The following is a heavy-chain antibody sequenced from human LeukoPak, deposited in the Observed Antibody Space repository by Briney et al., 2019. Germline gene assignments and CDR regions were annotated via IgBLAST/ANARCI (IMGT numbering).Heavy chain of an antibody. J-gene: IGHJ6*03. D-gene: IGHD1-26*01. CDR2: ISGSGGST. V-gene: IGHV3-23*01. CDR1: GFTFSSHA. CDR3: AKDQSGSDYYYYYMDV. Sequence: GGSLRLSCAASGFTFSSHAMSWVRQAPGKGLEWVSVISGSGGSTYYADSVKGRFTISRDNSKNTLYLQMDSLRAEDTAVYSCAKDQSGSDYYYYYMDVWGKGTTVTVSS.